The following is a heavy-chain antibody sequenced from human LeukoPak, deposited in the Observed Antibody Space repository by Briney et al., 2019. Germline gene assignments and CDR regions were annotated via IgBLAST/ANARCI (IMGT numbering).Heavy chain of an antibody. CDR2: INPNSGGT. CDR3: ARGEYDYAWGSYRPPCV. V-gene: IGHV1-2*02. CDR1: GYTFTGYY. D-gene: IGHD3-16*02. J-gene: IGHJ4*02. Sequence: ASVKVSCKASGYTFTGYYMHWVRQAPGQGLEWMGWINPNSGGTNYAQKFQGRVTMTRDTSISTAYMELSRLRSDDTAVYYCARGEYDYAWGSYRPPCVWGQGTLVTVSS.